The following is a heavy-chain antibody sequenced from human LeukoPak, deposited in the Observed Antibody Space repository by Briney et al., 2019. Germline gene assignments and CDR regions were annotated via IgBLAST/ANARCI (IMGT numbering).Heavy chain of an antibody. CDR1: GGSISSYY. D-gene: IGHD3-22*01. J-gene: IGHJ4*02. CDR2: FYYSGST. Sequence: SETLSLTCTVSGGSISSYYWSWIRQPPGKGLEWIGYFYYSGSTNYNPSLKSRVTISVDTSKNQFSLKLSSVTAADTAVYYCAAFDYYDSSGYYYFDYWGQGTLVTVSS. V-gene: IGHV4-59*01. CDR3: AAFDYYDSSGYYYFDY.